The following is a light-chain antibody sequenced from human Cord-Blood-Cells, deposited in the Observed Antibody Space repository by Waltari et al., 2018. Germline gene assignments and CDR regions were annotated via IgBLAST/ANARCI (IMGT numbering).Light chain of an antibody. CDR3: QQYNNWPPWT. J-gene: IGKJ1*01. V-gene: IGKV3-15*01. CDR1: QSVSSN. CDR2: GAS. Sequence: EIVMTQSPATLSVSPGERATLSCRASQSVSSNLPWYQQKPGQAPRLSIYGASTRATGIPARFSGSGSGTEFTLTISSLQSEDFAVYYCQQYNNWPPWTFGQGTKVEIK.